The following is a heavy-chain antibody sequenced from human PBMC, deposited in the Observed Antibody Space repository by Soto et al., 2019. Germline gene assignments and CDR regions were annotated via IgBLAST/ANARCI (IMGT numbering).Heavy chain of an antibody. CDR1: GFSLSASGEG. Sequence: QITLKESGPTLVKPTQTLTLTCTFSGFSLSASGEGVGWIRQPPGKALEWLAIISWDDDKRYNPSLKSRLSNNKDTSKKQVVLTMTTDNPQDTATYYSTHRPFAYTGTWANQALDFCGQGTLVTVSS. J-gene: IGHJ4*02. V-gene: IGHV2-5*02. D-gene: IGHD2-2*02. CDR2: ISWDDDK. CDR3: THRPFAYTGTWANQALDF.